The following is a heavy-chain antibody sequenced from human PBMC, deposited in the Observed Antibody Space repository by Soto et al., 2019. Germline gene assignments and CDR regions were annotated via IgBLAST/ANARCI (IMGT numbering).Heavy chain of an antibody. CDR1: GFTFIRFG. D-gene: IGHD3-22*01. J-gene: IGHJ4*02. Sequence: GVSLILSSPASGFTFIRFGINWVPQAPGKGLDWVSSISSSSSYIDYVESVKGRFTISRDNTAKSLYLQINRMRAEDTDVYYCEPNLFDGRGYNWGQGTLVTVSS. V-gene: IGHV3-21*01. CDR3: EPNLFDGRGYN. CDR2: ISSSSSYI.